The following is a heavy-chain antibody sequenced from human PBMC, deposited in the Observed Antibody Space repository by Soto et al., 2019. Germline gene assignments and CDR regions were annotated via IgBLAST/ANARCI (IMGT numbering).Heavy chain of an antibody. CDR3: ARDRSSSWYGRGYHYYGMDV. J-gene: IGHJ6*02. V-gene: IGHV3-11*01. CDR1: GFTSSDYY. D-gene: IGHD6-13*01. CDR2: ITNSGDTI. Sequence: QVQLVESGGGLVKPGGSLRLSGAASGFTSSDYYMSWIRQAPGKGLEYISYITNSGDTIYNADSVRGRFTISRDNAKNSLYLQMNSLRAEDTAVYYCARDRSSSWYGRGYHYYGMDVWGQGTTVTVSS.